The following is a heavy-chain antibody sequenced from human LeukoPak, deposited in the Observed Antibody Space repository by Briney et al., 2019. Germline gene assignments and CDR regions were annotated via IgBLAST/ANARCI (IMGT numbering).Heavy chain of an antibody. CDR1: GFTFSDYY. V-gene: IGHV3-11*01. CDR3: ARESLIAGTYYFDY. CDR2: ISSSGSTI. Sequence: GGSLRLSCAASGFTFSDYYMSWIRQAPGKGLEWVSYISSSGSTIYYADSVKGRFTVSRDNSKNTLYLQMNSLRAEDTAVYYCARESLIAGTYYFDYWGQGTLVTVSS. J-gene: IGHJ4*02. D-gene: IGHD6-13*01.